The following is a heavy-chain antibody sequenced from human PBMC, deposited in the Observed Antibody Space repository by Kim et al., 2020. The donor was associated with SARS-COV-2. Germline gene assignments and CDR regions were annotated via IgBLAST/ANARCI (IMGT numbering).Heavy chain of an antibody. J-gene: IGHJ6*02. CDR2: IYTSGST. Sequence: SETLSLTCTVSGGSISSGSYYWSWIRQPAGKGLEWIGRIYTSGSTNYNPSLKSRVTISVDTSKNQFSLKPSSVTAADTAVYYCARDKKPPAVNEVWFGPDSVWYYYYGMDVCGQGTTVTVSS. CDR3: ARDKKPPAVNEVWFGPDSVWYYYYGMDV. V-gene: IGHV4-61*02. CDR1: GGSISSGSYY. D-gene: IGHD3-10*01.